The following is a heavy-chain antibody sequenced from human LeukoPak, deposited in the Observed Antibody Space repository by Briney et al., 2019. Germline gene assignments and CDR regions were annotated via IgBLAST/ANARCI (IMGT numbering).Heavy chain of an antibody. J-gene: IGHJ4*02. CDR1: GGSISSSSYY. CDR3: ARDYYDSSGYTFDY. Sequence: PSETLSLTCTVSGGSISSSSYYWGWIRQPPGKGLEWIGSIYYSGSTYYNPSLKSRVTISVDTSKNQFSLKLSSVTAADTAVYYCARDYYDSSGYTFDYWGQGTLVTVSS. CDR2: IYYSGST. D-gene: IGHD3-22*01. V-gene: IGHV4-39*07.